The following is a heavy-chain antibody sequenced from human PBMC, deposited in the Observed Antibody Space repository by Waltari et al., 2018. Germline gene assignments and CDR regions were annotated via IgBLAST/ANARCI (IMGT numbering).Heavy chain of an antibody. CDR1: GSSFGNFG. CDR2: IKGDSSEK. Sequence: EVTLVESGGGWVQPGGFLRLACVTAGSSFGNFGMSWVRQAPGKGPEWVANIKGDSSEKYYIDSLEGRFTIYRDNAQNSVFLQMNSLRAEDTAIYYCARDGQLSYWGQGTLVTVSS. J-gene: IGHJ4*02. CDR3: ARDGQLSY. V-gene: IGHV3-7*01. D-gene: IGHD6-6*01.